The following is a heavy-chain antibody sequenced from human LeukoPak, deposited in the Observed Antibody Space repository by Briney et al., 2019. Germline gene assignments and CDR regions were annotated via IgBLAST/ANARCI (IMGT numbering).Heavy chain of an antibody. CDR2: INGSGGST. CDR1: GFTFSSYA. D-gene: IGHD3-10*01. V-gene: IGHV3-23*01. Sequence: PGGSLRLSCAASGFTFSSYAMSWVRQAPGKGLEWVSDINGSGGSTYYADSVKGRFTISRDNSKNTLYLQMNSLRVGDTAICYCANRGVLWGQGTLVTVSS. CDR3: ANRGVL. J-gene: IGHJ4*02.